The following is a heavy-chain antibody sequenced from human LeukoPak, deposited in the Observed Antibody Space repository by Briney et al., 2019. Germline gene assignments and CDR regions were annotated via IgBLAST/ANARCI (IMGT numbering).Heavy chain of an antibody. J-gene: IGHJ4*02. V-gene: IGHV5-51*01. Sequence: GESLKISCKGSGYSFTSYWIGWVRQMPGKGLEWMGIIYPGDSDTRYSPSFQGQVTISADKSISTAYLQWSSLKASDTAIYYCARQGYCSSTSCYVIDYWGQGTLVTVSS. CDR3: ARQGYCSSTSCYVIDY. CDR1: GYSFTSYW. CDR2: IYPGDSDT. D-gene: IGHD2-2*01.